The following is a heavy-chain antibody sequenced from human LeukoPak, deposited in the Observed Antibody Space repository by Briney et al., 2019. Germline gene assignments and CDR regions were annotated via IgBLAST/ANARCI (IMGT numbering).Heavy chain of an antibody. J-gene: IGHJ6*03. CDR1: GGSISSYY. CDR2: IYYSGST. CDR3: ARGTYSSSWYSYYYYYMDV. Sequence: SETLSLTCTVSGGSISSYYWSWIRQPPGKGLEWIGYIYYSGSTNYNPSLKSRVTISVDTSKNQFSLKLSSVTAADTAVYYCARGTYSSSWYSYYYYYMDVWGKGTTVTVSS. D-gene: IGHD6-13*01. V-gene: IGHV4-59*01.